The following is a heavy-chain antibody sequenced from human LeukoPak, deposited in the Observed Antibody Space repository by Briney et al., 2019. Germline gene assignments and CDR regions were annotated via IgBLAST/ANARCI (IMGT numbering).Heavy chain of an antibody. Sequence: SETLSLTCTVSGGSISSSSYYWGWIRQPPGKGLEWIGSIYYSGSTYYNPSLKSRVTISVDTSKNQFSLKLSSVTAADTAVYYCARLNIAAAVPFDYWGQGTLVTVSS. CDR3: ARLNIAAAVPFDY. V-gene: IGHV4-39*01. CDR1: GGSISSSSYY. J-gene: IGHJ4*02. CDR2: IYYSGST. D-gene: IGHD6-13*01.